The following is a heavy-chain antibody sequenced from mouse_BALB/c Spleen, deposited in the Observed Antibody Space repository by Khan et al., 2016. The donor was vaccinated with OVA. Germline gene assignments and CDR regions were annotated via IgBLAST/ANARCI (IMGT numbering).Heavy chain of an antibody. V-gene: IGHV3-2*02. D-gene: IGHD1-1*01. J-gene: IGHJ2*01. CDR3: ARSLTITTVVATDFDY. Sequence: EVQLQESGPGLVKPSQSLSLTCTVTGYSITSDYAWNWIRQFPGNKLEWMGYISYSGRTSYNPSLKSRISITRDTSKNPFFLQLNSVTTEDTATYYAARSLTITTVVATDFDYWGQGTTLTVSS. CDR2: ISYSGRT. CDR1: GYSITSDYA.